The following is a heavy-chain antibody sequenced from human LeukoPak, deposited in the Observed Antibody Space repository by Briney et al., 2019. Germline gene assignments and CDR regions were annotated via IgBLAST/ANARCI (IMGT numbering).Heavy chain of an antibody. CDR2: ISYDGSNK. D-gene: IGHD1-14*01. CDR1: GFTFSSYA. Sequence: GGSLRLSCAASGFTFSSYAMHWVRQAPGKGLEWVAVISYDGSNKYYADSVKGRFTISRDNSKSTLYLQMNSLRAEDTAVYYCAGGTLGTLFHYWGQRTLVTVSS. J-gene: IGHJ4*02. CDR3: AGGTLGTLFHY. V-gene: IGHV3-30-3*01.